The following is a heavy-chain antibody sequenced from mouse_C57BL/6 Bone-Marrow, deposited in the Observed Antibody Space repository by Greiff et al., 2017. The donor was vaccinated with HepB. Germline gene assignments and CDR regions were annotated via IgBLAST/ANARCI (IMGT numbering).Heavy chain of an antibody. Sequence: VQLQQSGAELVRPGTSVKVSCKASGYAFTNYLIEWVKQRPGQGLEWIGVINPGSGGTNYNEKFKGKATLTADKSSSTAYMQLSSLTSEDSAVYFCARRNYYGSSPRYFDVWGTGTPVTVSS. CDR3: ARRNYYGSSPRYFDV. J-gene: IGHJ1*03. V-gene: IGHV1-54*01. D-gene: IGHD1-1*01. CDR1: GYAFTNYL. CDR2: INPGSGGT.